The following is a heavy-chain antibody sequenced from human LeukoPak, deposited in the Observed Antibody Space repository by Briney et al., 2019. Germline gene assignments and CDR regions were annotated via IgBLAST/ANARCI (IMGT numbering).Heavy chain of an antibody. CDR1: GGSISSSSYY. D-gene: IGHD6-19*01. CDR3: AGSGIAVAGGDY. V-gene: IGHV4-39*07. J-gene: IGHJ4*02. CDR2: IYYSGST. Sequence: SETLSLTCTVSGGSISSSSYYWGWIRQPPGKGLEWIGSIYYSGSTYYNPSLKSRVTISVDTSKNQFSLKLSSVTAADTAVYYCAGSGIAVAGGDYWGQGTLVTVSS.